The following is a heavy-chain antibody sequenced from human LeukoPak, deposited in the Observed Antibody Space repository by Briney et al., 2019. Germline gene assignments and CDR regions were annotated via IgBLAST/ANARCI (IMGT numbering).Heavy chain of an antibody. Sequence: GESLKIPCKGSGYSFTSYWLGWVRQMAGKGLEWMAIIYPGDSETRYSPSFQGQVTISADKSISTAYLQWSSLKASDTATYYCARLPDCTNGVCHFDYWGQGTLVIVSS. V-gene: IGHV5-51*01. CDR3: ARLPDCTNGVCHFDY. D-gene: IGHD2-8*01. CDR1: GYSFTSYW. J-gene: IGHJ4*02. CDR2: IYPGDSET.